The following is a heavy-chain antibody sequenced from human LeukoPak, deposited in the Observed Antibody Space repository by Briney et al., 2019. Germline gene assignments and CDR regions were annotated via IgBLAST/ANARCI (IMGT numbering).Heavy chain of an antibody. CDR1: GFTFRGYW. CDR2: INSDGSTT. V-gene: IGHV3-74*01. J-gene: IGHJ6*02. Sequence: GGSLRLSCAASGFTFRGYWMHWVRQAPGKGLVWVSRINSDGSTTTYADSVRGRFTISRDNAKNTLYLQMNSLGAEDTAVYYCARVEGPNYYFYGMDVWGQGTAVTVFS. CDR3: ARVEGPNYYFYGMDV. D-gene: IGHD2-8*01.